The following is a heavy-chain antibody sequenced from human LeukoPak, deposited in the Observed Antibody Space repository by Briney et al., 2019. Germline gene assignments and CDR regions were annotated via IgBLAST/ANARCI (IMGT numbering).Heavy chain of an antibody. Sequence: SETLSLTCTVSGASLNSDDQYCNWIRQSPGKGLEWIGGIDPSGMLYNNLSLETRVTMSRDTSKNQFSLNLNSVTAADTAVYLCSRGLDSRKLGYWGQGILVTVSS. CDR3: SRGLDSRKLGY. CDR1: GASLNSDDQY. J-gene: IGHJ4*02. V-gene: IGHV4-30-4*08. D-gene: IGHD3-22*01. CDR2: IDPSGML.